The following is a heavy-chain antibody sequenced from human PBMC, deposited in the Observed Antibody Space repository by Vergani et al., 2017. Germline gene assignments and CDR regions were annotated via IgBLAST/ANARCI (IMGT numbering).Heavy chain of an antibody. CDR1: GGSFSGYY. J-gene: IGHJ3*02. Sequence: QVQLQQWGAGLLKPSETLSLTCAVYGGSFSGYYWSWIRQHPGKGLEWIGYIYYSGSTYYNPSLKSRVTISVDTSKNQFSLKLSSVTAADTAVYYCHVVVVAATRGFDIWGQGTMVTVSS. V-gene: IGHV4-34*03. CDR2: IYYSGST. CDR3: HVVVVAATRGFDI. D-gene: IGHD2-15*01.